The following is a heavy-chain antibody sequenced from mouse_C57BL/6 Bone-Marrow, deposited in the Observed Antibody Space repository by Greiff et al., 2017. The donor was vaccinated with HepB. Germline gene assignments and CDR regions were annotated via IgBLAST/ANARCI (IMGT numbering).Heavy chain of an antibody. V-gene: IGHV5-12*01. J-gene: IGHJ4*01. CDR2: ISNGGGST. D-gene: IGHD1-1*01. Sequence: EVKVVESGGGLVQPGGSLKLSCAASGFTFSDYYMYWVRQTPEKRLEWVAYISNGGGSTYYPDTVKGRFTISRDNAKNTLYLQMSRLKSEDTAMYYCAANYYGGAMDYWGQGTSVTVSS. CDR3: AANYYGGAMDY. CDR1: GFTFSDYY.